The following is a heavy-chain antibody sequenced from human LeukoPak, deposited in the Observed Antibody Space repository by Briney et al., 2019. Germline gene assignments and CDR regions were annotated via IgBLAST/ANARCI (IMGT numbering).Heavy chain of an antibody. Sequence: PSETLSLTCTVSGYSISSGYYWGWIRQPPGKGLEWIGSIYHSGSTYYNPSLKSRVTISVDTSKNQFSLKLSFVTAADTAVYYCARVAAASTVYWGQGTLVTVSS. V-gene: IGHV4-38-2*02. CDR2: IYHSGST. J-gene: IGHJ4*02. CDR3: ARVAAASTVY. CDR1: GYSISSGYY. D-gene: IGHD6-13*01.